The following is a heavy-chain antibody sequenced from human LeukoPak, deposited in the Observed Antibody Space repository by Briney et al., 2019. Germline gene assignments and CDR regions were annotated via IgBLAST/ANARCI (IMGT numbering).Heavy chain of an antibody. CDR1: GFTFDDYA. Sequence: GGSLRLSCAASGFTFDDYAMHWVRQAPGKGLEWVSLISWDGGSTYYADSVKGRFTISRDNSKNSLYLQMNSLRAEDTALYYCAKGKEGAAGGINLSYDYWGQGTLVTVSS. CDR3: AKGKEGAAGGINLSYDY. V-gene: IGHV3-43D*03. CDR2: ISWDGGST. J-gene: IGHJ4*02. D-gene: IGHD1-26*01.